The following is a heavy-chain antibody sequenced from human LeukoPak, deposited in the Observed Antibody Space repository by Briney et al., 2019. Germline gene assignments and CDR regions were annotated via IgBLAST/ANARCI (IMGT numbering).Heavy chain of an antibody. J-gene: IGHJ4*02. Sequence: QPGGSLRLSCAASGFTFSSYSMNWVRQAPGRGLEWVSYISSSSTTIYYADSVKGRFTISRDNAKNSLYLQMNSLRAEDTAVYYCARERGYSSSCYTFWGQGTLVTVSS. D-gene: IGHD6-13*01. V-gene: IGHV3-48*01. CDR3: ARERGYSSSCYTF. CDR2: ISSSSTTI. CDR1: GFTFSSYS.